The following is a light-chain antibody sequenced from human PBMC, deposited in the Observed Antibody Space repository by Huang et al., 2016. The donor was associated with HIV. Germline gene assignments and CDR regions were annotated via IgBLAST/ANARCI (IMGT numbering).Light chain of an antibody. CDR2: ATS. CDR3: QQYYNNPPWT. CDR1: QGISNS. J-gene: IGKJ1*01. Sequence: DIQMTQSPSSLSASVGDRVTITCRASQGISNSVAWYQQRPGKAPKLLLYATSRLETGAPSRFSGSRSGTEYTLTISSLQPEELATYYCQQYYNNPPWTFGQGTKVEIK. V-gene: IGKV1-NL1*01.